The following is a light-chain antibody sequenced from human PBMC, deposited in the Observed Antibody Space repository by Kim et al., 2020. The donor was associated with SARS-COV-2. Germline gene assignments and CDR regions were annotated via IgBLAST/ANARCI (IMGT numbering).Light chain of an antibody. CDR1: KLGDKY. V-gene: IGLV3-1*01. Sequence: VSPGQTASITCSGDKLGDKYACWYQQKPGQSPVLVIYQDSKRPAGIPERFSGSTSGNTATLTISGTQAMDEADYYCQAWDSSAYVFGTGTKVTVL. CDR2: QDS. J-gene: IGLJ1*01. CDR3: QAWDSSAYV.